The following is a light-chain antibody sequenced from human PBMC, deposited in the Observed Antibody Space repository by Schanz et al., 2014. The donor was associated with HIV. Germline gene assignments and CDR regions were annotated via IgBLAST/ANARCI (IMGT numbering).Light chain of an antibody. CDR3: ATWDATVSAVL. Sequence: QSVLTQPPSVSATPGQRVTISCAGSAFNIGQNYVSWFQQFPGTAPKLLIYANHERPSEIPDRFSASRTGTSATLAIIGLQSGDEAEYYCATWDATVSAVLFGGGTKLTVL. CDR2: ANH. J-gene: IGLJ2*01. V-gene: IGLV1-51*01. CDR1: AFNIGQNY.